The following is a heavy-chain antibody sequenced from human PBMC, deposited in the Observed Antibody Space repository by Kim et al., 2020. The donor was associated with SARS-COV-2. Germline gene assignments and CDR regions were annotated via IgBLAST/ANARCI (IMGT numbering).Heavy chain of an antibody. Sequence: GGSLRLSCTTSGFNFDSYYMNWVRQAPGKGLEWISSISSRSSDLSYADSVRGRFAISRDNSKNSVYLQMNSLRVEDTALYYCAREDEFFDWAFNLGLFFFNDWGQGALVTVSS. CDR3: AREDEFFDWAFNLGLFFFND. CDR2: ISSRSSDL. CDR1: GFNFDSYY. D-gene: IGHD3-9*01. J-gene: IGHJ4*02. V-gene: IGHV3-21*01.